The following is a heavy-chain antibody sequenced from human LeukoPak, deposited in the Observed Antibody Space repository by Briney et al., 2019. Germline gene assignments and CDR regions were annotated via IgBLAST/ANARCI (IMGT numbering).Heavy chain of an antibody. Sequence: ASVKVSCKASGYTFTSYYMHWVQQAPGQGLEWMGIINPSGGSTSYAQKFQGRVTMTRDMSTSTVYMELSSLRSEDTAVYYCARDPRRYYGSGSYYNGYYYYYMDVWGKGTTVTVSS. V-gene: IGHV1-46*01. D-gene: IGHD3-10*01. J-gene: IGHJ6*03. CDR3: ARDPRRYYGSGSYYNGYYYYYMDV. CDR2: INPSGGST. CDR1: GYTFTSYY.